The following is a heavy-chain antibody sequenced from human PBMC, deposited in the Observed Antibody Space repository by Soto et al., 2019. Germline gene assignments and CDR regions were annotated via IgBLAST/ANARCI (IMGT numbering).Heavy chain of an antibody. CDR3: ARDLSVQMLLDW. J-gene: IGHJ4*01. V-gene: IGHV1-46*01. D-gene: IGHD3-10*01. Sequence: AAVKVSCKASGYTFTSYYMHWVRHAPGQGLEWMGIINPSGGSTSYAQKFQGRVTMTRDTSTSTVYMELSSLRSEDTAVYYSARDLSVQMLLDWWGQGVLDIVSP. CDR2: INPSGGST. CDR1: GYTFTSYY.